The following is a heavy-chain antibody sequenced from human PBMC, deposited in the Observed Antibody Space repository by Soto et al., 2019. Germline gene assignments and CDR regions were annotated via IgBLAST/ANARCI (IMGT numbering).Heavy chain of an antibody. V-gene: IGHV2-5*02. CDR3: AHSLIPNWGSRGAFDY. J-gene: IGHJ4*02. CDR1: GFSLSTSGVG. D-gene: IGHD7-27*01. Sequence: QITLKESGPPLVKPTQTLTLTCTFSGFSLSTSGVGVGWIRQPPGKALEWLALIYWDDDKRYSPSLKSRLTIPKATSKNQVVLTMTNMDPVDTATYYCAHSLIPNWGSRGAFDYWGQGTLVTVSS. CDR2: IYWDDDK.